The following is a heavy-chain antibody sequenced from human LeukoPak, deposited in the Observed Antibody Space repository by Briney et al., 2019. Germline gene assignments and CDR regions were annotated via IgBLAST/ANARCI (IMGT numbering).Heavy chain of an antibody. Sequence: PGGSLRLSCAASGFTFSSYTMNWVRQAPGKGLEWVAFIWNDGSNQNYADSVKGRFTISRDNSKKMVYVQMNCLRVDDTAVYYCARDWYYDSAGYFPYWGLGTLVTVSS. D-gene: IGHD3-22*01. J-gene: IGHJ4*02. CDR3: ARDWYYDSAGYFPY. V-gene: IGHV3-33*08. CDR1: GFTFSSYT. CDR2: IWNDGSNQ.